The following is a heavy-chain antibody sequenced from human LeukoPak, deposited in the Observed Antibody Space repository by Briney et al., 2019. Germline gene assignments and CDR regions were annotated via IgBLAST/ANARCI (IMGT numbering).Heavy chain of an antibody. Sequence: SETLSLTCAVYGGSFSGYYWSWIRQPPGKGLEWIGEINHRGSTNYNPSPKSRVTISVDTSKNQFSLKLSSVTAADTAVYYCARGYPTLGYCSGGSCYRRINWFDPWGQGTLVTVSS. CDR3: ARGYPTLGYCSGGSCYRRINWFDP. D-gene: IGHD2-15*01. CDR2: INHRGST. V-gene: IGHV4-34*01. J-gene: IGHJ5*02. CDR1: GGSFSGYY.